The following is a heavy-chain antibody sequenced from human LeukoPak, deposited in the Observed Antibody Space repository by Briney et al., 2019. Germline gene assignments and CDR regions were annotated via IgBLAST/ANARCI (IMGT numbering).Heavy chain of an antibody. Sequence: PGGSLRLSCAASGFTFTSYWMSWVRQTPGKRLEWVAIIKQDGSEKFYVDSVKGRFTISRDNAKNSLYLQMNTLRAEDTAVYFCARGFSYGSDYFDHWGQGTPVTVSS. D-gene: IGHD5-18*01. V-gene: IGHV3-7*03. CDR2: IKQDGSEK. CDR3: ARGFSYGSDYFDH. J-gene: IGHJ4*02. CDR1: GFTFTSYW.